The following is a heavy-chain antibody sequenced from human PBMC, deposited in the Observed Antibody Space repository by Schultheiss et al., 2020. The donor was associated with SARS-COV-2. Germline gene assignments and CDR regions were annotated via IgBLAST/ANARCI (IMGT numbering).Heavy chain of an antibody. Sequence: SETLSLTCTVSGGSISSGGYYWSWIRQHPGKGLEWIGYIYYSGSTYYNPSLKSRVTISVDTSKNQFSLKLSSVTAADTAVYYCARIETFGDFWRGVYYYYGMDVWGQGTTVTVSS. D-gene: IGHD3-3*01. J-gene: IGHJ6*02. CDR3: ARIETFGDFWRGVYYYYGMDV. V-gene: IGHV4-31*03. CDR1: GGSISSGGYY. CDR2: IYYSGST.